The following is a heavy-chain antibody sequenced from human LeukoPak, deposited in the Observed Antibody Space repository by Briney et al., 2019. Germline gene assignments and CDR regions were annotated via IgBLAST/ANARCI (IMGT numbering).Heavy chain of an antibody. CDR2: IYYSGST. CDR1: GGSISSSSYY. V-gene: IGHV4-61*01. CDR3: ARDHVGMDV. J-gene: IGHJ6*02. Sequence: PSETLSLTCTVSGGSISSSSYYWSWIRQPPGKGLEWIGYIYYSGSTNYNPSLKSRVTISVDTSKNQFSLKLSSVTAADTAVYYCARDHVGMDVWGQGTTVTVSS.